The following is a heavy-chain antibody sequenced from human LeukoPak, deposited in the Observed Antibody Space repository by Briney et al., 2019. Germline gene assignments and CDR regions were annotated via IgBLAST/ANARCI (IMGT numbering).Heavy chain of an antibody. CDR3: ARETKYGGNSGGFDY. V-gene: IGHV4-34*01. J-gene: IGHJ4*02. CDR2: IYYSGST. CDR1: VGSFSGYH. Sequence: SETLSLTCAVYVGSFSGYHWNWIRQPPGKGLEWIGSIYYSGSTYYNPSLKSRVTISVDTSKNQFSLKLSSVTAADTAVYYCARETKYGGNSGGFDYWGQGTLVTVSS. D-gene: IGHD4-23*01.